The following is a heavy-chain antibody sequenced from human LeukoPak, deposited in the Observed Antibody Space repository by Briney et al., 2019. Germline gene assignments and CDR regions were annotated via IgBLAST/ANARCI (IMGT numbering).Heavy chain of an antibody. CDR2: ISYSESNK. V-gene: IGHV3-30*04. CDR3: ARAPATTMIVVVIPGFDY. D-gene: IGHD3-22*01. CDR1: GFTFSSYE. Sequence: PGGSLRLSCAASGFTFSSYEMHWVRQTPGKGLEWVALISYSESNKYYADSVKGRFTISRDNSKNTLYLQMNSLRAEDTAVYYCARAPATTMIVVVIPGFDYWGQGTLVTVSS. J-gene: IGHJ4*02.